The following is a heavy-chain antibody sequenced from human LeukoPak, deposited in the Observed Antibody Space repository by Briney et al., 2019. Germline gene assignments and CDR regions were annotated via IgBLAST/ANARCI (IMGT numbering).Heavy chain of an antibody. J-gene: IGHJ6*02. CDR3: ARGHYGLGV. Sequence: PGGSLRLSCVASGCTFSTYTMTWIRLAPGKGLEWVSYISTSGDYTNYADSVMGRYTMSRDNARNSLYLQMSSLRDEDTAVYYCARGHYGLGVWGQGTTVTVSS. CDR1: GCTFSTYT. V-gene: IGHV3-11*05. CDR2: ISTSGDYT.